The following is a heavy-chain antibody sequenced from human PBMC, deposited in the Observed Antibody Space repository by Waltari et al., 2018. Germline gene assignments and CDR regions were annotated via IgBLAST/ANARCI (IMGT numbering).Heavy chain of an antibody. CDR1: GFTFISHA. CDR2: ISVSGDKT. CDR3: VKEIHRYSGSYNFDS. D-gene: IGHD1-26*01. V-gene: IGHV3-23*01. J-gene: IGHJ4*02. Sequence: EVQLFESGGGSVQPGGSLRLSCAASGFTFISHAMSWVRQAPGKGLEWVSGISVSGDKTYYADSVKGRFSLSRDNSNNTLYLQMNSLRGEDTALYYCVKEIHRYSGSYNFDSWGQGVVVTVSS.